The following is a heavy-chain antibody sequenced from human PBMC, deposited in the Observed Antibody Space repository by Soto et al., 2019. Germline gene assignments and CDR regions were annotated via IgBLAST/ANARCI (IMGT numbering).Heavy chain of an antibody. D-gene: IGHD3-9*01. CDR2: MNPNSGNT. V-gene: IGHV1-8*01. CDR3: AREPRFWTGTTDAFDI. CDR1: GYTFTSYD. J-gene: IGHJ3*02. Sequence: GASVKVSCKASGYTFTSYDINWVRQATGQGLEWMGWMNPNSGNTGYAQKFQGRVTMTRNTSISTAYMELSSLRSEDTAVYYCAREPRFWTGTTDAFDIWGQGTMVTVSS.